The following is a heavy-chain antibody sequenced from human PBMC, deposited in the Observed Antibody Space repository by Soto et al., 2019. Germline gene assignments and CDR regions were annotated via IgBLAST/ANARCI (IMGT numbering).Heavy chain of an antibody. D-gene: IGHD3-9*01. CDR1: GGSISSGDYY. CDR2: IYYSGST. CDR3: ASYDILTGYSNAPP. Sequence: SETLSLTCTVSGGSISSGDYYWSWIRQPPGKGLEWIGYIYYSGSTYYNPSLKSRVTISVDTSKNQFSLKLSSVTAADTAVYYCASYDILTGYSNAPPWGQGTLVTVSS. J-gene: IGHJ5*02. V-gene: IGHV4-30-4*01.